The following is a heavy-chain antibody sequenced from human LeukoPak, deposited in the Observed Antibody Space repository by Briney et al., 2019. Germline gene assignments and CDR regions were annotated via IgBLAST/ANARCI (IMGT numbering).Heavy chain of an antibody. CDR3: ARVAVAGTFSDY. V-gene: IGHV4-38-2*02. CDR2: IFHSGST. Sequence: PSETLSLTCTVSGYSISNNYYWGWIRQPPGKGLEGIGNIFHSGSTYYNPSLKSRVTISVDTSKNQFSLKLSSVTAADTAVYYCARVAVAGTFSDYWGQGTLVTVSS. D-gene: IGHD6-19*01. CDR1: GYSISNNYY. J-gene: IGHJ4*02.